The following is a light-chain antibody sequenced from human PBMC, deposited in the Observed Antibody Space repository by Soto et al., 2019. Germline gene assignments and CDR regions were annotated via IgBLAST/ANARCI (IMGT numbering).Light chain of an antibody. CDR2: SYN. CDR3: AAWDDSLNGYV. V-gene: IGLV1-44*01. Sequence: QSVLPQPPSASGTPGQRVTISCSGSSSNIGSNTVNWYQQLPGTAPKLLIYSYNQRPSGVPDRFSGSKSVTSASLAISGLQSEDEADYYCAAWDDSLNGYVFGTGTKVTVL. CDR1: SSNIGSNT. J-gene: IGLJ1*01.